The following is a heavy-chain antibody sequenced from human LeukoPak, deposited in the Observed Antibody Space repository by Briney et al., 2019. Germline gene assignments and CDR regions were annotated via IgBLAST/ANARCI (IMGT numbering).Heavy chain of an antibody. CDR2: INHSGST. CDR3: ARSFSALGLDY. J-gene: IGHJ4*02. V-gene: IGHV4-34*01. D-gene: IGHD1-26*01. Sequence: PSETLSLTCAVYGGSFSGYYWSWIRQPPGKGLEWIGEINHSGSTNYNPSLKSRVTISVDTSKNQFSLKLSSVTAADTAVYYCARSFSALGLDYWGQGTLVTVSS. CDR1: GGSFSGYY.